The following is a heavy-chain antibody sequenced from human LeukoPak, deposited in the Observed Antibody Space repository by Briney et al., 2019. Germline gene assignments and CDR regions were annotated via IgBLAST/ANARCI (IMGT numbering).Heavy chain of an antibody. J-gene: IGHJ4*02. CDR3: TRRLDE. D-gene: IGHD3-16*01. V-gene: IGHV3-23*01. Sequence: GGSLRLSCAASGFTFTSYAMSWVRQAPGKGLEWVSAISGSGGDTYYADSVKGRFTISRDNAQNSLYLQMNGLRVEDTAVYYCTRRLDEWGQGTLVTVSS. CDR2: ISGSGGDT. CDR1: GFTFTSYA.